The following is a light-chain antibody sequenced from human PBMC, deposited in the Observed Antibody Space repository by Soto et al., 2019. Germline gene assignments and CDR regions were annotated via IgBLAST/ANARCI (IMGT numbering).Light chain of an antibody. CDR3: QQYNQWPPWT. Sequence: EILMTQSPATLSVSPGERATLSCRASQSISSNLAWYQQKPGQAPRLLIYGASTRAAGIPARFSGSGSGTEFTLTISSLQSEDFAGYYCQQYNQWPPWTFGQGTKVEVK. V-gene: IGKV3-15*01. CDR2: GAS. J-gene: IGKJ1*01. CDR1: QSISSN.